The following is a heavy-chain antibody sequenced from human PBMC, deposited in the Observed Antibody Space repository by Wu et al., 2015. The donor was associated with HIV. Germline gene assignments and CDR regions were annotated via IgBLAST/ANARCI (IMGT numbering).Heavy chain of an antibody. V-gene: IGHV1-69*05. CDR3: ARISYYYGSGSSEYGMDV. J-gene: IGHJ6*02. D-gene: IGHD3-10*01. Sequence: QVQLVQSGAEVKKPGSSVKVSCRASGGTFSSYAISWVRQAPGQGLEWMGGIIPIFGTANYAQKFQGRVTITTDESTSTAYMELSSLRSEDTAVYYCARISYYYGSGSSEYGMDVWGQGTTGHRLL. CDR2: IIPIFGTA. CDR1: GGTFSSYA.